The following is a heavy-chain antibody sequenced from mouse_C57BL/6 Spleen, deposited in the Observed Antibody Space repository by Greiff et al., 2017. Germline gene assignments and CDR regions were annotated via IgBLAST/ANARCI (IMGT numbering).Heavy chain of an antibody. V-gene: IGHV5-4*01. CDR3: ARDSSGFYFDY. CDR2: ISDGGSYT. J-gene: IGHJ2*01. CDR1: GFTFSSYA. Sequence: DVHLVESGGGLVKPGGSLKLSCAASGFTFSSYAMSWVRQTPEKRLEWVATISDGGSYTYYPDNVKGRFTISRDNAKNNLYLQMSHLKSEDTAMYYCARDSSGFYFDYWGQGTTLTVSS. D-gene: IGHD3-2*02.